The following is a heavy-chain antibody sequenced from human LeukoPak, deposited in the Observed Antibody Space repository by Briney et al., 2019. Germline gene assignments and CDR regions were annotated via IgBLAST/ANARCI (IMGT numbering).Heavy chain of an antibody. CDR2: IFYSVST. CDR3: ARGSDGYNSLDFDY. CDR1: GGSISSYY. Sequence: SETLSLTCTVSGGSISSYYWSWIRQPPGKGLEWIGYIFYSVSTNYNPSLKSRVTISVDTSKNQFSLKLSSVTAADTAVYYCARGSDGYNSLDFDYWGQGTLVTVSS. D-gene: IGHD5-24*01. V-gene: IGHV4-59*01. J-gene: IGHJ4*02.